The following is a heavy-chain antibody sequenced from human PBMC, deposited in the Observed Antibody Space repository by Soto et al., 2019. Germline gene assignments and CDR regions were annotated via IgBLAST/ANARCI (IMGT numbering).Heavy chain of an antibody. V-gene: IGHV4-34*01. CDR3: ARMDIYWFDP. CDR2: INHSGST. D-gene: IGHD2-2*03. J-gene: IGHJ5*02. CDR1: GGSFSGYY. Sequence: SETLSLTCAVYGGSFSGYYWSWIRQPPGKGLEWIGEINHSGSTNYNPSLKSRVTISVDTSKNQFSLKLSSVTAADTAVYYCARMDIYWFDPWGQGTLVTVSS.